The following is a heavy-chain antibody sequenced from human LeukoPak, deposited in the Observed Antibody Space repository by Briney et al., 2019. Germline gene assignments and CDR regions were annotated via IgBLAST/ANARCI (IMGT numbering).Heavy chain of an antibody. CDR2: ISGSGGST. CDR1: GFTFSSYA. CDR3: AKDRNPWLVSGVYFDY. V-gene: IGHV3-23*01. Sequence: GGSLRLSCAASGFTFSSYAMSWVRQAPGKGLEWVSAISGSGGSTYYADPVKGRFTISRDNSKNTLYLQMNSLRAEDTAVYYCAKDRNPWLVSGVYFDYWGQGTLVTVSS. D-gene: IGHD6-19*01. J-gene: IGHJ4*02.